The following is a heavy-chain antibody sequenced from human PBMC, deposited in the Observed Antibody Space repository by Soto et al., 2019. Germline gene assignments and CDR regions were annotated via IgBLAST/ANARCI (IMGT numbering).Heavy chain of an antibody. CDR1: GFTFSSYG. D-gene: IGHD4-17*01. CDR3: ARSTTVTNYFDY. Sequence: SLRLSCAASGFTFSSYGMHWVRQAPGKGLEWVAVIWYDGSNKYYADSVKGRFTISRDNSKNTLYLQMNSLRAEDTAVYYCARSTTVTNYFDYWGQGTLVTVSS. CDR2: IWYDGSNK. V-gene: IGHV3-33*01. J-gene: IGHJ4*02.